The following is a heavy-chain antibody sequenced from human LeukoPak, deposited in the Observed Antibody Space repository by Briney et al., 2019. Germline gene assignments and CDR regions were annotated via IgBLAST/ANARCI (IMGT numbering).Heavy chain of an antibody. J-gene: IGHJ4*02. V-gene: IGHV1-8*01. CDR2: MNPNSGNT. Sequence: GASVKVSCKASGYTLTSYDINWVRQATGQGLEWMGWMNPNSGNTGYAQKFQGRVTMTRNTSISTAYMELSSLRSEDTAVYYCARGRYGSGSYYFDYWGQGTLVTVSS. CDR3: ARGRYGSGSYYFDY. D-gene: IGHD3-10*01. CDR1: GYTLTSYD.